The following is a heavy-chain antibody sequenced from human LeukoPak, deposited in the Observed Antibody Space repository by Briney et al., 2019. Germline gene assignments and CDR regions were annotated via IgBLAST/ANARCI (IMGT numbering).Heavy chain of an antibody. V-gene: IGHV3-64*01. CDR3: ARAAFDGNYDYYYMDV. CDR1: GFTFSSYG. Sequence: GGSLRLSCVASGFTFSSYGMHWVRQAPGKGLEYVSAISSNGGSTYYANSVKGRFTISRDNSKNTLYLQMGSLRAEDMAVYYCARAAFDGNYDYYYMDVWGKGTTVTVSS. J-gene: IGHJ6*03. CDR2: ISSNGGST. D-gene: IGHD3-9*01.